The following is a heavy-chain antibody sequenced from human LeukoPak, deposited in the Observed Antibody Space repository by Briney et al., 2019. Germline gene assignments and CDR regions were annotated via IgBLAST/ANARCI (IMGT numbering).Heavy chain of an antibody. CDR2: IKQDGSEK. CDR1: GFTFSSYG. V-gene: IGHV3-7*01. Sequence: GSLRLSCAASGFTFSSYGMSWVRQAPGKGLEWVANIKQDGSEKYYVDSVKGRFTISRDNAKNSLYLQMNSLRAEDTAVYYCARKNGLDYWGQGTLVTVSS. J-gene: IGHJ4*02. CDR3: ARKNGLDY.